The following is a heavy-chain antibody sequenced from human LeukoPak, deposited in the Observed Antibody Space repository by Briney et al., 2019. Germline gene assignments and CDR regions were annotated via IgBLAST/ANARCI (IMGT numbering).Heavy chain of an antibody. J-gene: IGHJ5*02. CDR2: IIDTGST. V-gene: IGHV4-34*12. CDR3: ARNVRLGSGELSFAPFKNWFDP. D-gene: IGHD3-16*02. CDR1: GESFSGYY. Sequence: PSETLSLTCVVYGESFSGYYWTWIRQPPGKGLEWIGEIIDTGSTKYNSSLKSRVTISVDTSKNQFSLQLNSVTPEDTAVYYCARNVRLGSGELSFAPFKNWFDPWGQGTLVTVSS.